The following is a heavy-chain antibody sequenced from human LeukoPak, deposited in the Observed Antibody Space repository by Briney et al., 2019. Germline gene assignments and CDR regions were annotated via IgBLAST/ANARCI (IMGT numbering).Heavy chain of an antibody. CDR3: ARGSGWLQFGGFGRVYYFDY. J-gene: IGHJ4*02. CDR2: IYYSGST. Sequence: PSETLSLTCTVSGYSISSGYYWGWIRQPPGKGLEWIGSIYYSGSTYYNPSLKSRVTISVDTSKNQFSLKLSSVTAADTAVYYCARGSGWLQFGGFGRVYYFDYWGQGTLVTVSS. V-gene: IGHV4-38-2*02. CDR1: GYSISSGYY. D-gene: IGHD5-24*01.